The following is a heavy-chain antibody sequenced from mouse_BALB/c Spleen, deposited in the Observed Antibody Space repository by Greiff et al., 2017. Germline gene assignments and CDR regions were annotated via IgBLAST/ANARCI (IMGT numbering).Heavy chain of an antibody. J-gene: IGHJ2*01. CDR3: ARVYYGTTGYFDY. V-gene: IGHV5-15*02. CDR2: ISNLAYSI. Sequence: EVQLVESGGGLVQPGGSRKLSCAASGFTFSDYGMAWVRQAPGKGPEWVAFISNLAYSIYYADTVTGRFTISRENAKNTLYLEMSSLRSEDTAMYYCARVYYGTTGYFDYWGQGTTLTVSS. CDR1: GFTFSDYG. D-gene: IGHD2-1*01.